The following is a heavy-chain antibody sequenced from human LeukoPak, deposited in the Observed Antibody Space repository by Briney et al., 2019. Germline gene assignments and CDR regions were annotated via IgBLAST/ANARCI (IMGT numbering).Heavy chain of an antibody. CDR2: ISGSGGST. CDR3: AKVESGLIAHGLLAFDI. CDR1: GFTFSSYA. D-gene: IGHD3-22*01. J-gene: IGHJ3*02. V-gene: IGHV3-23*01. Sequence: PGGPLRLSCAASGFTFSSYAMSWVRQAPGKGLEWVSAISGSGGSTYYADSVKGRFTISRDNSKNTLYLQMNSLRAEDTAVYYCAKVESGLIAHGLLAFDIWGQGTMVTVSS.